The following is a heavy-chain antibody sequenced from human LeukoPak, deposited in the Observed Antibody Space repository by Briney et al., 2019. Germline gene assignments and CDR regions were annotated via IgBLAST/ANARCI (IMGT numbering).Heavy chain of an antibody. Sequence: GASVKVSCKGSGYTFTSYDINWVRQPTGQGLEWVGWMNPNSGNTGYAQKFQGRVTMTRNTSIRTAYMELSSLRSEDTAVYYCARGGMARYYYDSSGYSFDPWGQGTLVTVSS. CDR1: GYTFTSYD. D-gene: IGHD3-22*01. J-gene: IGHJ5*02. CDR3: ARGGMARYYYDSSGYSFDP. CDR2: MNPNSGNT. V-gene: IGHV1-8*01.